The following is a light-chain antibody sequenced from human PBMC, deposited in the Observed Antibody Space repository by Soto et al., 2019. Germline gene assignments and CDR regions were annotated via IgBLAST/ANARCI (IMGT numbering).Light chain of an antibody. CDR1: QSVSSSS. CDR2: GVS. Sequence: EIVLTQSPGTLSLSPGDSATLSCRASQSVSSSSLAWYQQKPGQAPRLLFFGVSNRAAGVPDRFGGSGSGTDFTLTISRLEPEDFEVYYCQQRSNWPWTLGQGTKVDI. V-gene: IGKV3D-20*02. CDR3: QQRSNWPWT. J-gene: IGKJ1*01.